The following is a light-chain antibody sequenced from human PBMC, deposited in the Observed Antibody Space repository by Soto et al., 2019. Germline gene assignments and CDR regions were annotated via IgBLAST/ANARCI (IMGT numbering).Light chain of an antibody. J-gene: IGKJ5*01. V-gene: IGKV3-11*01. CDR3: QQRSNWRPIT. CDR1: QSISNN. CDR2: YAS. Sequence: ILLTQSPATLCLSTGERAPLSCRASQSISNNLASYEQKPRQATRLLIYYASNRANGIPARFCGSGCGTDFTPTISSLEPEEFAVYYCQQRSNWRPITFGQGTRLEIK.